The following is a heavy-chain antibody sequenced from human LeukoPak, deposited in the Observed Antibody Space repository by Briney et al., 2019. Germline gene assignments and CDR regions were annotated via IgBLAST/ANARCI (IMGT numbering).Heavy chain of an antibody. CDR2: ISSSSDYT. Sequence: PGESLRLSCATSGFTFSSSTFGSYTMSWIRQAPGKGLEWVSYISSSSDYTNYADSVRGRFTISRDNSKNTLYLQMNSLRADDTAVYYCAKDVGLTPDYWGQGTLVTVSS. CDR3: AKDVGLTPDY. J-gene: IGHJ4*02. D-gene: IGHD1-14*01. CDR1: GFTFSSST. V-gene: IGHV3-11*05.